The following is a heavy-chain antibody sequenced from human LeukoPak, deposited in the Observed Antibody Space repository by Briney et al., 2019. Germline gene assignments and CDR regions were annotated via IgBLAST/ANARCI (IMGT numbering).Heavy chain of an antibody. CDR1: GFTVSSNY. V-gene: IGHV3-53*01. D-gene: IGHD3-3*01. J-gene: IGHJ5*02. CDR2: IYSGGST. Sequence: GGSLRLSCAASGFTVSSNYMSWVRQAPGKGLEWVSVIYSGGSTYYADSVKGRFTISRDNSKNTLYLQMNSLRAEDTAVYYCARDSRGRGFLEWSSWGQGTLVTVSS. CDR3: ARDSRGRGFLEWSS.